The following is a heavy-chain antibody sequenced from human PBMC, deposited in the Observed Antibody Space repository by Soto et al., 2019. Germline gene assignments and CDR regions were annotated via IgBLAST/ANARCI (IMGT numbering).Heavy chain of an antibody. J-gene: IGHJ3*02. CDR1: GGSISSGGYY. CDR2: IYYSGST. V-gene: IGHV4-31*03. CDR3: ASSNYASSHHDAFDI. D-gene: IGHD3-22*01. Sequence: QVQLQESGPGLVKPSQTLSLTCTVSGGSISSGGYYWSWIRQHPGKGLEWIGYIYYSGSTYYNPSLNSRVTISVDTSKNQFSLKLSSVTAAYTAVYYCASSNYASSHHDAFDIWGQGTMVTVSS.